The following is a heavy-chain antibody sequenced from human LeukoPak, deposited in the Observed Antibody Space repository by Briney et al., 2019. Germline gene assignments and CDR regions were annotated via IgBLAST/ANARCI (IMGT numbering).Heavy chain of an antibody. CDR2: ISSSGSTI. CDR1: GFTFSDYY. J-gene: IGHJ4*02. D-gene: IGHD2-15*01. V-gene: IGHV3-11*01. CDR3: AKGWFHALYYFDY. Sequence: GGSLRLSCAASGFTFSDYYMSWIRQAPGKGLEWVSYISSSGSTIYYADSVKGRFTISRDNSKNTLYLQMNSLRAEDTAVYYCAKGWFHALYYFDYWGQGTLVTVSS.